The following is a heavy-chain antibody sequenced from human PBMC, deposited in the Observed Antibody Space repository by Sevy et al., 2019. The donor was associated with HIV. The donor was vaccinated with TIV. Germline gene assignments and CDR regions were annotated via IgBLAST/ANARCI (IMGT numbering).Heavy chain of an antibody. V-gene: IGHV2-5*02. J-gene: IGHJ4*02. CDR3: AHRRDDTVVMVYGDFDY. CDR2: IYWDDDK. Sequence: SCPTLVNPTQTLTLTCTFSGFSLSTSGVGVGWIRQPPGKALEWLALIYWDDDKRYSPSLKNRLTITKDTSKNQVVLTMTNMDPVDTATYYCAHRRDDTVVMVYGDFDYWGQGTLVTVSS. D-gene: IGHD2-8*01. CDR1: GFSLSTSGVG.